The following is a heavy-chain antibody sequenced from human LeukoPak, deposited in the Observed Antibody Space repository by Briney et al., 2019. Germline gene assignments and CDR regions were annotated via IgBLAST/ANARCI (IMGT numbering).Heavy chain of an antibody. J-gene: IGHJ6*02. CDR3: ARVSSCDYCLADYYYYGMDV. V-gene: IGHV4-30-2*01. Sequence: PSETLSLTCTVSGGSISSGGYYWSWIRQPPGKGLEWIGYIYHSGSTYYNPSLKSRVTISVDTSKNQFSLKLSSVTAADTAVYYCARVSSCDYCLADYYYYGMDVWGQGTTVTVSS. CDR2: IYHSGST. CDR1: GGSISSGGYY. D-gene: IGHD4-17*01.